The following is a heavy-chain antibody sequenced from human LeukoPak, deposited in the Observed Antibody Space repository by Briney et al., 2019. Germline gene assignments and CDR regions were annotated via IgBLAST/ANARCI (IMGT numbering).Heavy chain of an antibody. CDR3: ARGRGTGSYFHD. CDR2: INRGGDT. V-gene: IGHV4-34*01. CDR1: GGAFRGYY. J-gene: IGHJ4*03. Sequence: SETLFLPFAVYGGAFRGYYWGWIRQPPRKGLELIGEINRGGDTNYNPFLKSRATISIDTSRNYFSLKLSSVTAADTAVYYCARGRGTGSYFHDWGQGTLVTVSS. D-gene: IGHD3/OR15-3a*01.